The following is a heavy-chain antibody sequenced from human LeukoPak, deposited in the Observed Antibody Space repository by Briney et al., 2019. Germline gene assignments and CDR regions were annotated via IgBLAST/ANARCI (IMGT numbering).Heavy chain of an antibody. CDR3: ARDGSAALGINWFDP. Sequence: SQTLSLTCTVSGGSISSGGYYWSWIRQHPGKGLEWIGYIYYSGSTYYNPSLKSLVTISVDTSKNQFSLKLSSVTAADTAVYYCARDGSAALGINWFDPWGQGTLVTVSS. CDR2: IYYSGST. CDR1: GGSISSGGYY. J-gene: IGHJ5*02. D-gene: IGHD1-26*01. V-gene: IGHV4-31*01.